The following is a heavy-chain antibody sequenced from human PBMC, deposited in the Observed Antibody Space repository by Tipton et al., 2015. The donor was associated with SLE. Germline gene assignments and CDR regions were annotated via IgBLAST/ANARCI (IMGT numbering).Heavy chain of an antibody. Sequence: GLVKPSETLSLTCTVSGGSISTYYWSWIRQPPKQGLEWIGWIYHTGSTDYNPSLKSRVTMSVDRSKNQFSLRLTSVTAADTAVYYCPTVLFRGYTSGWGPDYWGQGTLVTVSS. CDR1: GGSISTYY. D-gene: IGHD6-19*01. CDR2: IYHTGST. J-gene: IGHJ4*02. CDR3: PTVLFRGYTSGWGPDY. V-gene: IGHV4-59*12.